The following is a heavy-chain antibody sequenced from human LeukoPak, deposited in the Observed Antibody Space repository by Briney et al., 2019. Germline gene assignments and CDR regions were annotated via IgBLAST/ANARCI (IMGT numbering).Heavy chain of an antibody. J-gene: IGHJ4*02. CDR3: TTAGVYGQDGY. V-gene: IGHV3-15*01. D-gene: IGHD2/OR15-2a*01. CDR2: IKSKTDGGTT. Sequence: GESLRLSCAASAFTFSYAWMSWVRQAPGKGLEWVGRIKSKTDGGTTDYVTPVKGRFTISRDDSKKTLYLQMNSLKTEDTAVYYCTTAGVYGQDGYWGQGTLVTVSS. CDR1: AFTFSYAW.